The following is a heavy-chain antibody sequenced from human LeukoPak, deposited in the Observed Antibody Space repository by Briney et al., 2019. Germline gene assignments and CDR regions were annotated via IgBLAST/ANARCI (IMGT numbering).Heavy chain of an antibody. D-gene: IGHD2-15*01. CDR1: GFTFNTYS. Sequence: GGSLRLSCAASGFTFNTYSMNWVRQAPGKGLEWVSSISVDSNYLYYVDSLRRRFTVSRDNTKNSLYLQMNSLRAEDTAVYYCVRVHCSGGGCYQRNDGLEIWGQGTMVTVSS. V-gene: IGHV3-21*01. CDR3: VRVHCSGGGCYQRNDGLEI. J-gene: IGHJ3*02. CDR2: ISVDSNYL.